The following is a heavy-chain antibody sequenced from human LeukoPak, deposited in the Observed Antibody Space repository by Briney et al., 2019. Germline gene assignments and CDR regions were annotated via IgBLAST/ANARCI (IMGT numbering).Heavy chain of an antibody. J-gene: IGHJ1*01. D-gene: IGHD6-13*01. CDR1: GGTFSSYA. V-gene: IGHV1-69*13. CDR3: ASSIAAAGTWYFQH. CDR2: IIPIFGTA. Sequence: SVKVSCKASGGTFSSYAISWVRQAPGQGLELMGGIIPIFGTANYAQKFQGRVTITADESTSTAYMELSSLRSEDTAVYYCASSIAAAGTWYFQHWGQGTLVPVSS.